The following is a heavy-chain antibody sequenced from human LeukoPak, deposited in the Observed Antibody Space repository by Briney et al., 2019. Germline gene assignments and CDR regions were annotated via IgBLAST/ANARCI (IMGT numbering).Heavy chain of an antibody. Sequence: PSETLSLTCAVYGGSFSGYYWSWIRQPPGKGLVWIGEINHSGSSNYNPSLKSRVTISVDTSKNQFSLKLSSVTAADTAVYYCARGRGWLPAPYYFDYWGQGTLVTVSS. V-gene: IGHV4-34*01. J-gene: IGHJ4*02. CDR3: ARGRGWLPAPYYFDY. D-gene: IGHD2-2*01. CDR2: INHSGSS. CDR1: GGSFSGYY.